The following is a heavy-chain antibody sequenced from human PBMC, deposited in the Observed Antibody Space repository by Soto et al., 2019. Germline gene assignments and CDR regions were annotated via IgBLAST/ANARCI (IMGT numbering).Heavy chain of an antibody. CDR3: ARASTTVTTLDY. CDR2: IYHSAST. J-gene: IGHJ4*02. D-gene: IGHD4-17*01. CDR1: GGSISSGGYS. V-gene: IGHV4-30-2*01. Sequence: QLQLQESGSGLVKPSQTLSLTCAVSGGSISSGGYSWSWIRQPPGKGLEWIGYIYHSASTYYNPSLKSRVTISVARSKTQFSLKLSSVTAADTAVYYCARASTTVTTLDYWGQGTLVTVSS.